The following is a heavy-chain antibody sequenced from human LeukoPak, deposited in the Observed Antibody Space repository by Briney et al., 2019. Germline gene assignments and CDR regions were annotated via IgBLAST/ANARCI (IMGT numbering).Heavy chain of an antibody. CDR3: ARVFSLVGAT. V-gene: IGHV4-61*02. D-gene: IGHD1-26*01. CDR2: FYTSGST. CDR1: GGSISSGSYY. J-gene: IGHJ3*01. Sequence: SQTLSLTCTVSGGSISSGSYYWSWVRQPAGKGLEWIGRFYTSGSTNYNPSLKSRVTISVDTSKNQFSLKLSSVTAADTAVYYCARVFSLVGATWGQGTMVTVSS.